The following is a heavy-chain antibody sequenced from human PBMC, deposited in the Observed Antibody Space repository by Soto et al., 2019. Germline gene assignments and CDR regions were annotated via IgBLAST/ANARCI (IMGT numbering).Heavy chain of an antibody. V-gene: IGHV1-69*02. Sequence: QVQLVQSGAEVKKPGSSVKVSCKASGGTFSSYTISWVRQAPGQGLEWMGRIIPILGIANYAQKFQGRVTITADKSTSTAYMELSSLRSEDTAVYYCATLCGGDCYPPSAPPRWGQGTLVTVSS. D-gene: IGHD2-21*02. CDR3: ATLCGGDCYPPSAPPR. CDR1: GGTFSSYT. J-gene: IGHJ4*02. CDR2: IIPILGIA.